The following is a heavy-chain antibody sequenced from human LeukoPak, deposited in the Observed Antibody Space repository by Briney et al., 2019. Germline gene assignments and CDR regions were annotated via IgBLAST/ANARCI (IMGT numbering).Heavy chain of an antibody. V-gene: IGHV4-39*01. D-gene: IGHD6-13*01. J-gene: IGHJ3*02. Sequence: SQTLSLTCTVSGGSISSSSYYWGWIRQPPGKGLEWFGSIYYSGSTYYNPSLKRRFTISVDTSKNQFSLKLSSVTAADTAVYYCPRLEYSSSWYPRLDAFDIWGQGTMVTVSS. CDR1: GGSISSSSYY. CDR2: IYYSGST. CDR3: PRLEYSSSWYPRLDAFDI.